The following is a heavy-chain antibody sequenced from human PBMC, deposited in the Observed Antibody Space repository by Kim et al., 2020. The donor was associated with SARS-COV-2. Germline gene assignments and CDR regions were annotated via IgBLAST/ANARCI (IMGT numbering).Heavy chain of an antibody. Sequence: GGSLRLSCAASGFTFSSYAMSWVRLAPGKGLEWVSAISVSVSSTYYADPLKGRFTIIRVNSKKTLYLRRNSLRTEDTAAFYCAKEGVVVTDPFDDWGQGT. V-gene: IGHV3-23*01. CDR1: GFTFSSYA. J-gene: IGHJ4*03. D-gene: IGHD3-22*01. CDR2: ISVSVSST. CDR3: AKEGVVVTDPFDD.